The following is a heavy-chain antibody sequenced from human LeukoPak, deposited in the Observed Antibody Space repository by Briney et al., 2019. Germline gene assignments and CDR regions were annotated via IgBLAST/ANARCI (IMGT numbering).Heavy chain of an antibody. V-gene: IGHV1-69*02. Sequence: GSSVRVSCKASGGTFSSYTISWVRQAPGQGLEWMGRIIPIVGIANYAQKFQGRVTITADKSTSTAYMELSSLRSEDTAVYYCGSPYYDSSGCSLDYWGQGTLVTVSS. CDR1: GGTFSSYT. CDR2: IIPIVGIA. D-gene: IGHD3-22*01. CDR3: GSPYYDSSGCSLDY. J-gene: IGHJ4*02.